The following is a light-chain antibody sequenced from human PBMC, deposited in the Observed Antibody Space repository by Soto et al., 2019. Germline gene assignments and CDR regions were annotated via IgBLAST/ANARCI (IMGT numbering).Light chain of an antibody. V-gene: IGLV2-14*01. J-gene: IGLJ2*01. CDR3: SSYTSSSTLGVV. CDR2: EVS. Sequence: QSALTQPASVSGSPGQSITFSCTGTSSDVSGYNYVSWYQQHPGKAPKLMIYEVSNRPSGVSNRFSGSKSGNTASLTISGLQPEDEADYYCSSYTSSSTLGVVFGGGTKLTVL. CDR1: SSDVSGYNY.